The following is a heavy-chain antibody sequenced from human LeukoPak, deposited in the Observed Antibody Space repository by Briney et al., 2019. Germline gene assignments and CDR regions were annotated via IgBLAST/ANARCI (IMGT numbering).Heavy chain of an antibody. CDR1: GFTFSSYA. CDR3: AKDRGYCSGGSCYGYYYFDY. CDR2: ISGSGGNT. D-gene: IGHD2-15*01. V-gene: IGHV3-23*01. J-gene: IGHJ4*02. Sequence: PGGSLRLSCAASGFTFSSYAIAWVRQAPGKGLEWVSIISGSGGNTYYADSVKGRFTIFRDNSKNTLYLQINSLRAEDTAVYYCAKDRGYCSGGSCYGYYYFDYWGQGTLVTVS.